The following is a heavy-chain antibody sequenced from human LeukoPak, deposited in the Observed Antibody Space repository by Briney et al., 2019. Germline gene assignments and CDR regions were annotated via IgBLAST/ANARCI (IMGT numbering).Heavy chain of an antibody. CDR2: ISYDGSNK. D-gene: IGHD6-13*01. CDR1: GVTFSSYG. Sequence: GRSLRLSCAASGVTFSSYGMHWVRQAPGKGLEWVAVISYDGSNKYYADSVKGRFTISRDNSKNTLYLQMNSLRAEDTAVYYCAKMSSSIAAAGRDYWGQGTLVTVSS. V-gene: IGHV3-30*18. J-gene: IGHJ4*02. CDR3: AKMSSSIAAAGRDY.